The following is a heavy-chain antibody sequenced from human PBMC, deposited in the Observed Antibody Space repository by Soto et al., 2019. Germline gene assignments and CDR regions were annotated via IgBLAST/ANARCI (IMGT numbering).Heavy chain of an antibody. Sequence: QVQLVQSGAEVKKPGASVKVSCKASGYTFTSYAMHWVRQAPGQRLEWMGWINAGNGNTKYGQKFQGRVTITRDTSASTAYMELSSLRSEDTAVYYCARAPSITGTTLFDYWGQGTLVTVSS. CDR2: INAGNGNT. J-gene: IGHJ4*02. V-gene: IGHV1-3*01. CDR1: GYTFTSYA. CDR3: ARAPSITGTTLFDY. D-gene: IGHD1-20*01.